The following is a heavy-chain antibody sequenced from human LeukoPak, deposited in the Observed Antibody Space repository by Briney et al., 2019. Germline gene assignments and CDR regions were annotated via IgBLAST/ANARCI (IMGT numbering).Heavy chain of an antibody. D-gene: IGHD3-3*01. V-gene: IGHV3-33*01. CDR1: GFTFSSYG. CDR3: ARGDYYDFWSGYYDYYYYGMDV. Sequence: GRSLRLSCAASGFTFSSYGMHWVRQAPGKGLEWVAVIWYDGSNKYYADSVKGRFTISRDNSKNTLYLQMNSLRAEDTAVYYCARGDYYDFWSGYYDYYYYGMDVWGQGTTVTVSS. J-gene: IGHJ6*02. CDR2: IWYDGSNK.